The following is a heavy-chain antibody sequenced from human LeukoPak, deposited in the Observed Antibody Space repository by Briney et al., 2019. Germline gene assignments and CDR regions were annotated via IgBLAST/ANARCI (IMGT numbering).Heavy chain of an antibody. V-gene: IGHV4-59*01. CDR1: GGSISSYY. CDR3: ARTWGHLDY. Sequence: PSETLSLTCTVSGGSISSYYWSWLRQPPGKGLEWIGYIYYSGSTNYNPSLKSRVTMSVDTSKNQFSLKLSSVTAADTAVYYCARTWGHLDYWGQGTLVTVSS. CDR2: IYYSGST. D-gene: IGHD3-16*01. J-gene: IGHJ4*02.